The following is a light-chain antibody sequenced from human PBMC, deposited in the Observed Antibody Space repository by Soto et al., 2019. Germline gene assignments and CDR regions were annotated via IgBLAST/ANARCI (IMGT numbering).Light chain of an antibody. CDR3: QKYNSAPFT. CDR1: QGISNY. J-gene: IGKJ3*01. V-gene: IGKV1-27*01. Sequence: DIQMTQSPSSLSASVGDRVTITCRASQGISNYLAWYQQKPGKVPKLLIYAASTLQSGVPSRFSGSGSGTDFTLTISLLQPEYVATYYWQKYNSAPFTFGPGTKVDIK. CDR2: AAS.